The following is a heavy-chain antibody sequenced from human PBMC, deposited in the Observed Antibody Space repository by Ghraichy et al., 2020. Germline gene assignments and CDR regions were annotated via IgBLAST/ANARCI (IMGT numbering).Heavy chain of an antibody. CDR2: ISYDGSNK. J-gene: IGHJ5*02. Sequence: GGSPRLSCAASEFIFSSYTMHWVRQAPGKGLEWVAVISYDGSNKYYADSVKGRFTISRDNSKNTLFLQMNSLRAEDTAVYYCVREGLWFGGYNWFDPWGQGTLVTVSS. D-gene: IGHD3-10*01. CDR3: VREGLWFGGYNWFDP. CDR1: EFIFSSYT. V-gene: IGHV3-30-3*01.